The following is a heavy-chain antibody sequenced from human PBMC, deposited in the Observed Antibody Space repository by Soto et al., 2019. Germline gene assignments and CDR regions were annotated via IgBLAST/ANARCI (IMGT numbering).Heavy chain of an antibody. V-gene: IGHV3-11*01. CDR3: ARGPLTVTTGEGDH. CDR2: ISSSGSTI. D-gene: IGHD4-17*01. Sequence: QVQLVESGGDLVKPGGSLRLSCAASGFTFSGYYMSWIRHTPGKGLEWVSYISSSGSTIYYADTVKGRFTISRDNGKNSLYLQKNSMRADDTALYYCARGPLTVTTGEGDHWGQGTLVTVS. CDR1: GFTFSGYY. J-gene: IGHJ4*02.